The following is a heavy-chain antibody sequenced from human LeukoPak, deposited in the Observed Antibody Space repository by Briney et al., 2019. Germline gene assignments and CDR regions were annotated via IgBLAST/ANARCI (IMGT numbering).Heavy chain of an antibody. Sequence: ASVKVSCKASGYTFTSYGISWVRQAPGQGLEWMGWISAYNGNTNYAQKLQGRVTMTTDTSTCTAYMELRSLRSDDTAVYYCATGRSSSTSVGRWRGRFLEWSQPPPDWFDPWGQGTLVTVSS. CDR1: GYTFTSYG. D-gene: IGHD3-3*01. J-gene: IGHJ5*02. CDR3: ATGRSSSTSVGRWRGRFLEWSQPPPDWFDP. V-gene: IGHV1-18*01. CDR2: ISAYNGNT.